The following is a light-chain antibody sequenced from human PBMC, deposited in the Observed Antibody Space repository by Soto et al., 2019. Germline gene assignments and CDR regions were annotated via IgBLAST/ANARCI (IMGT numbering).Light chain of an antibody. Sequence: QSMLTQPPSVSEAPGQRVTISCTGSSSNIGAGYDVHWYQQLPGTAPKLLIHGNSNRPSGVPDRISGSKSGTSASLAITGLQAEDEADYYCQSYDSSLSGSVFGGGTKVTV. CDR3: QSYDSSLSGSV. V-gene: IGLV1-40*01. CDR1: SSNIGAGYD. CDR2: GNS. J-gene: IGLJ2*01.